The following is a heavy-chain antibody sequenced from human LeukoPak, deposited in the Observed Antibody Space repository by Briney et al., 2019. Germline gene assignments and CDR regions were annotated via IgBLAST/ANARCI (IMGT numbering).Heavy chain of an antibody. CDR3: ATSSGSYYY. D-gene: IGHD1-26*01. J-gene: IGHJ4*02. CDR2: IYYSGST. V-gene: IGHV4-39*01. Sequence: SETLSLTCTVSGGSISSSSYYWGWIRQPPGKGLEWIGSIYYSGSTYYNPSLKSRVTISVDTSKNQFSLKLSSVTAADTAVYYCATSSGSYYYWGQGTLVTVSS. CDR1: GGSISSSSYY.